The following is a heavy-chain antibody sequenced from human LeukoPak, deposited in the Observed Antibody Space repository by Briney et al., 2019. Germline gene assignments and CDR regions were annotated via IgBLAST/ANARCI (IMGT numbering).Heavy chain of an antibody. CDR3: ARGRLYGSYYMDV. V-gene: IGHV3-66*01. J-gene: IGHJ6*03. Sequence: GGSLRLSCAASGFTVSSNYMSWVRQAPGKGLEWVSVIYSGGSTYYADSVKGRFTISRDNSKNTLYLQMNSLRAEDTAVYYCARGRLYGSYYMDVWGKGTTVTISS. D-gene: IGHD3-10*01. CDR1: GFTVSSNY. CDR2: IYSGGST.